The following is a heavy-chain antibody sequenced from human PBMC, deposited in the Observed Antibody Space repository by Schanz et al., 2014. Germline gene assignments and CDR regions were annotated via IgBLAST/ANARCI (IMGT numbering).Heavy chain of an antibody. Sequence: VQLVESGGGLVKPGGSLRLSCAASGFTLSSYGMHWVRQAPGKGLEWVAFINSDGTKRFYADSVKGRFTISRDNSKNTLFLQMNSLRAEDTAVYYCVRDILHRVYDSGSPWGQGTLVTVSS. CDR1: GFTLSSYG. V-gene: IGHV3-33*08. CDR2: INSDGTKR. J-gene: IGHJ5*02. CDR3: VRDILHRVYDSGSP. D-gene: IGHD3-10*01.